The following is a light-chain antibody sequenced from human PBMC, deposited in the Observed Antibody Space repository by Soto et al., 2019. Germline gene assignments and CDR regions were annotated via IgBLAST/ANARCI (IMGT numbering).Light chain of an antibody. CDR3: QQSPNWPPVP. CDR1: QSVSSN. CDR2: GAS. V-gene: IGKV3-15*01. J-gene: IGKJ3*01. Sequence: PGERVPLSCRARQSVSSNLAWYQQKPGQAHKLLIYGASTRATGIPARFSGSGSGTEFTLIIRSLQSEDFAVYYGQQSPNWPPVPVGP.